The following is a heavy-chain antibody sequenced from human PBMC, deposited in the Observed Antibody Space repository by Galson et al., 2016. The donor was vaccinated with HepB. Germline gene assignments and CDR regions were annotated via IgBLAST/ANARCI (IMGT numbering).Heavy chain of an antibody. CDR3: ARPVNRVGTGY. CDR2: INPNSGDT. D-gene: IGHD1-1*01. Sequence: SVKVSCKASGYTFTSYAISWVRQAPGQGLEWMGWINPNSGDTMYAQNFRGRVTLTRDTSISTAYMELDSLTSDDTAVYYCARPVNRVGTGYWGQGTLVTVSS. CDR1: GYTFTSYA. J-gene: IGHJ4*02. V-gene: IGHV1-2*02.